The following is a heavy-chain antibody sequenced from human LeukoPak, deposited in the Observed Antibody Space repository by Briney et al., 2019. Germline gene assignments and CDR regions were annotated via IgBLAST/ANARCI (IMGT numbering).Heavy chain of an antibody. V-gene: IGHV3-11*01. J-gene: IGHJ4*02. Sequence: GGSLRLSCAASGFTFSDYYMSWIRQAPGKGLEWVSYVSSSGSTIYYADSVKGRFTISRDNAKNSLYLQMNSLRAEDTAVYYCATSRDIVVVVATYFDYWGQGTLVTVSS. CDR1: GFTFSDYY. CDR2: VSSSGSTI. D-gene: IGHD2-15*01. CDR3: ATSRDIVVVVATYFDY.